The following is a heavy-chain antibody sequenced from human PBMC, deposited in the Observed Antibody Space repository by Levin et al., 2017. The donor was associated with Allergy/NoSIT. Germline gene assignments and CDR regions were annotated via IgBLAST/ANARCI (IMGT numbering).Heavy chain of an antibody. Sequence: EASVKVSCKASGYTFTSYDINWVRQATGQGLEWMGWMNPNSGNTGYAQKFQGRVTMTRNTSISTAYMELSSLRSEDTAVYYCARGRRSSDAFDIWGQGTMVTVSS. J-gene: IGHJ3*02. D-gene: IGHD6-6*01. V-gene: IGHV1-8*01. CDR3: ARGRRSSDAFDI. CDR2: MNPNSGNT. CDR1: GYTFTSYD.